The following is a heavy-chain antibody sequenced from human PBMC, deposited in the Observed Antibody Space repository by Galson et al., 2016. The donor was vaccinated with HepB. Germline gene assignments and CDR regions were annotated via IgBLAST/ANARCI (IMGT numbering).Heavy chain of an antibody. CDR1: GYTFTNYP. D-gene: IGHD3-3*01. J-gene: IGHJ5*02. V-gene: IGHV7-4-1*02. CDR2: IHTNTGNP. CDR3: AIPYYDFWSRDLHP. Sequence: SVKVSCKASGYTFTNYPMIWVRQAPGQGLEWMGWIHTNTGNPTYAQGFTGRFAFSLDTSVSTAYLEISSLKAEDTAAYFCAIPYYDFWSRDLHPWGQGTLVTVSS.